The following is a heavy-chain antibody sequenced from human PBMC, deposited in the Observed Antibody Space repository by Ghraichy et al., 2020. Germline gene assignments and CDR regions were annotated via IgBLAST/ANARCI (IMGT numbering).Heavy chain of an antibody. D-gene: IGHD3-22*01. V-gene: IGHV1-69*13. J-gene: IGHJ3*02. CDR1: GGSFNSYS. CDR3: ARGGHGFSDSRGYSFAFDI. CDR2: IIPTFGTT. Sequence: SVKVSCKASGGSFNSYSITWVRQVPGQGLEWMAGIIPTFGTTYYAQKFQGRVTISADESTSVADMELSILTSEDTAVYFCARGGHGFSDSRGYSFAFDIWGQGTMVTVSA.